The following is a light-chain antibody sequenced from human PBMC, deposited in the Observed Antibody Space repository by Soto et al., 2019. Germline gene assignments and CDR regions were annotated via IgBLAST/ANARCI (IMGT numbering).Light chain of an antibody. CDR3: QQYSRT. CDR1: QSVSSSY. V-gene: IGKV3-20*01. Sequence: EIVLTQSPGTLSLSPGDRATLSCRASQSVSSSYLAWYQQKPGQAPRLLIYGASNRATSIPDRFKGFGSGTDFTLTISRLEPEDFAVYYCQQYSRTFGQGTKVEIK. J-gene: IGKJ1*01. CDR2: GAS.